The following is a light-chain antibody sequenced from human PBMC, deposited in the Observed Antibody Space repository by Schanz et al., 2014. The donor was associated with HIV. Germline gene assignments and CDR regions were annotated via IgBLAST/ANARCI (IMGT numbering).Light chain of an antibody. CDR2: GAS. V-gene: IGKV3D-20*02. CDR1: QTVSSRF. Sequence: EIVLTQSPVTLSLSPGERATLSCRASQTVSSRFIVWYQQEPGQPPSLLISGASSRATGIPDRFSGSGSGTDFTLTISSLEPEDSAVYYCQQRSNWPLAFGGGTKVEIK. J-gene: IGKJ4*01. CDR3: QQRSNWPLA.